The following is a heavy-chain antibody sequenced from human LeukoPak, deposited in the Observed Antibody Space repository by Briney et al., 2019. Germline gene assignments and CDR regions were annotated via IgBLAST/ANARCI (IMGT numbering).Heavy chain of an antibody. CDR2: IIPNSGGT. CDR3: ARVWPCANGVCPDVFEY. D-gene: IGHD2-8*01. Sequence: ASVKVSCKASGYTFTGYYMHWVRQAPGQGLEWMGWIIPNSGGTHYAQKFQGRVTMTRDTSIISAYMELSSLTSDDTAVYYCARVWPCANGVCPDVFEYWGQGTLVTVSS. V-gene: IGHV1-2*02. CDR1: GYTFTGYY. J-gene: IGHJ4*02.